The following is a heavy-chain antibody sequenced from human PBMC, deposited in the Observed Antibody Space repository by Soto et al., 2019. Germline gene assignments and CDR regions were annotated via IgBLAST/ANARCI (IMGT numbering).Heavy chain of an antibody. J-gene: IGHJ4*02. CDR1: GGSISSYY. CDR3: ARENGDYDFDY. D-gene: IGHD4-17*01. CDR2: IYYSGST. V-gene: IGHV4-59*01. Sequence: SETLSLTCTVSGGSISSYYWSWIRQPPGKGLEWIGYIYYSGSTNYNPSLKSRVTISVDTSKNQFSLKLSSVTAADTAVYYCARENGDYDFDYWGQGTLVTVS.